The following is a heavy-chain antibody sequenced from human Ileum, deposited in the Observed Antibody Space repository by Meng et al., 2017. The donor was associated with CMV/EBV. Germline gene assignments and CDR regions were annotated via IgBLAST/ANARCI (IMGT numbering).Heavy chain of an antibody. CDR2: ISSSGANT. V-gene: IGHV3-23*01. Sequence: EVQLLESGGGLAQPGGSLRLSCAASGFTFSNYAMSWVRQPPGKGLEWVSFISSSGANTYYADSVKGRFTVSRDNSKNTLYLQMDSLRAEDTAVYYCATEDWNADYWGQGTLVTVSS. J-gene: IGHJ4*02. CDR3: ATEDWNADY. CDR1: GFTFSNYA. D-gene: IGHD1-1*01.